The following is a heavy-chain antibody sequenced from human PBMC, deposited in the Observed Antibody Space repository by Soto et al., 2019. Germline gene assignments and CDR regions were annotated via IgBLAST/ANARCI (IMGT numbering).Heavy chain of an antibody. CDR3: ARDDAFDNENGFDM. Sequence: VGSLRLSCAVSGFPFSFYGFHWVRQSPGKGLEWLGVIVSDGSAIYHADSLEGRFFISRDNSKDILYLQMNSLRVEDTAVYYCARDDAFDNENGFDMSGQGTMVTVS. J-gene: IGHJ3*02. CDR2: IVSDGSAI. CDR1: GFPFSFYG. D-gene: IGHD3-3*02. V-gene: IGHV3-33*01.